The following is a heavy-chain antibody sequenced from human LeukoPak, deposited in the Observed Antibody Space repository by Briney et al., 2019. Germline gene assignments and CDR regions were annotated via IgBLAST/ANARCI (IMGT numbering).Heavy chain of an antibody. J-gene: IGHJ4*02. D-gene: IGHD3-10*01. CDR3: ANPNGSGSYPSQFDY. Sequence: GGSLRLSCAASGFTFSSYWMHWVRQAPGKGLVWVSRINSDGSSTSYADSVKGRFTISRDNSKNTLYLQMNSLRAEDTAVYYCANPNGSGSYPSQFDYWGQGTLVTVSS. V-gene: IGHV3-74*01. CDR1: GFTFSSYW. CDR2: INSDGSST.